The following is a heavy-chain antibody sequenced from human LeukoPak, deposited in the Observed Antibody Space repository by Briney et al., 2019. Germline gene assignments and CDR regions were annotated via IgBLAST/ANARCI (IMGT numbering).Heavy chain of an antibody. CDR1: GFTFSTYA. V-gene: IGHV3-23*01. CDR2: ISGRGSST. Sequence: GGSLRLSCAASGFTFSTYAMGWVRQAPGKGLEWVSGISGRGSSTYYSDSVKGRFTISRDNSRNTLSLQMTSLRAEDTAVYYCAKEGFDSWGQGTLVTVSS. J-gene: IGHJ4*02. CDR3: AKEGFDS.